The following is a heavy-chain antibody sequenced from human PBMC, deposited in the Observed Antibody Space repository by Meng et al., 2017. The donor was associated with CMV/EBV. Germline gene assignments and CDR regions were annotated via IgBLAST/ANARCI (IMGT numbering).Heavy chain of an antibody. CDR3: ARDFVLGQWLAPLDR. CDR1: GFTFSRYN. CDR2: ISSSSSTI. J-gene: IGHJ4*02. V-gene: IGHV3-48*04. D-gene: IGHD6-19*01. Sequence: GEFLKISCATSGFTFSRYNMNWVRQAPGKGLEGISYISSSSSTIYYADSVKGRFTISRDNARNSLYLQMDSLTAEDTAVYYCARDFVLGQWLAPLDRWGQGTLVTVSS.